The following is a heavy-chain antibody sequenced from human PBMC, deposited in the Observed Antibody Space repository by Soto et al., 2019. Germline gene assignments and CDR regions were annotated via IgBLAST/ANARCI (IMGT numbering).Heavy chain of an antibody. CDR1: GGSFSGYY. J-gene: IGHJ4*02. Sequence: SETLSLTCAVYGGSFSGYYWSWIRQPPGKGLEWIGEINHSGSTNCNPSLKSRVTISVDTSKNQFSLKLSSVTAADTAVYYCARGGGVRITIFGVVGPNFDYWGQGTLVTVSS. CDR2: INHSGST. CDR3: ARGGGVRITIFGVVGPNFDY. V-gene: IGHV4-34*01. D-gene: IGHD3-3*01.